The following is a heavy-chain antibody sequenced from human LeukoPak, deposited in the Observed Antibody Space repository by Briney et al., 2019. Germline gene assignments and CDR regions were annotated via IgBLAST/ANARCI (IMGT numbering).Heavy chain of an antibody. J-gene: IGHJ6*02. CDR2: ISGSGGRT. V-gene: IGHV3-23*01. CDR3: AKGLWDYYGSGIMYYTMDV. D-gene: IGHD3-10*01. Sequence: PGGSLRLSCAASGFTFSSYAMGWVRQAPGKGLEWVSTISGSGGRTYYADSVKGRFTVSRDNSKNTLYMQMNSLRAEDTAVYYCAKGLWDYYGSGIMYYTMDVWGQGTTVTVSS. CDR1: GFTFSSYA.